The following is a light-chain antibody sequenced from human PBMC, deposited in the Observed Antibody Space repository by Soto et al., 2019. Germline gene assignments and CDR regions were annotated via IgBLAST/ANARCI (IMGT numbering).Light chain of an antibody. J-gene: IGLJ2*01. V-gene: IGLV2-14*01. CDR3: SSYSSTTTLGV. CDR1: SSDVGGYNY. Sequence: QSALTQPASVSGSPGQSITISCTGTSSDVGGYNYVTWYQQHPGQAPKLMIYDVSNRPSGVSNRFSGSKSGNTASLTISGLPAEDEADYYCSSYSSTTTLGVFGGGTKLTVL. CDR2: DVS.